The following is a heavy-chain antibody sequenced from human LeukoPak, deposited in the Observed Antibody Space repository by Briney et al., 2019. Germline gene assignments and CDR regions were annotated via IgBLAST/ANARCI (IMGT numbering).Heavy chain of an antibody. Sequence: ASVKVSCKASGYTFTGYYMHWVRQAPGQGLEWMGWINPNSGGTNYAQKFQGRVTMTRDTSISTAYMELSRLRSDDTGVYYCARMPPNDFWPKTYYFDYWGQGTLVTVSS. CDR1: GYTFTGYY. V-gene: IGHV1-2*02. CDR3: ARMPPNDFWPKTYYFDY. D-gene: IGHD3-3*01. CDR2: INPNSGGT. J-gene: IGHJ4*02.